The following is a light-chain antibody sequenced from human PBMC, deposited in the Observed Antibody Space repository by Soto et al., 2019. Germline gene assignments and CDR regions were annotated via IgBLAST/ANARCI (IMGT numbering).Light chain of an antibody. J-gene: IGLJ2*01. CDR1: SSDVGNYKY. CDR3: TSFSTGSSSVI. CDR2: QVT. V-gene: IGLV2-14*01. Sequence: QAVLTKPDSVSGSPGQSITISCTGTSSDVGNYKYVSWYQEHPGKAPRLIIYQVTNRPSGVSNRFSGSKSGNTASLTTSGLQAEDEADYYCTSFSTGSSSVIFGVGTKVTVL.